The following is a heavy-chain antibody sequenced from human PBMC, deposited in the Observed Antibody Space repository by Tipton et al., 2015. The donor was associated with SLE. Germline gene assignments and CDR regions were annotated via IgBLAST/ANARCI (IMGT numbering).Heavy chain of an antibody. J-gene: IGHJ4*02. D-gene: IGHD3-3*01. V-gene: IGHV4-39*07. Sequence: TLSLTCTVSGVSISSNDYQWGWIRQPPGKGLEWLGSLYYSGNTYYNPSLRSRATFSADTSKNQFSLPLRSVTAADTAVYFCARSDFWSGYYPIPSFDSWGQGTLVTVSS. CDR1: GVSISSNDYQ. CDR2: LYYSGNT. CDR3: ARSDFWSGYYPIPSFDS.